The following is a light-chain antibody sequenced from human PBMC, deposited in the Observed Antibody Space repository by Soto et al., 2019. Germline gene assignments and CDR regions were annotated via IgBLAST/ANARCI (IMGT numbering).Light chain of an antibody. CDR2: EVS. J-gene: IGKJ1*01. Sequence: DVGMTQSPLSLPVTLGQPASISCRSSRSLVYSDGNTSLNLFLQRPRQSPRRLIFEVSNRDSGVPNRFCGRASGTDFTPKISRVEAEDVGVYYCMQGTHGPHTFGQGTKVETK. CDR1: RSLVYSDGNTS. V-gene: IGKV2-30*01. CDR3: MQGTHGPHT.